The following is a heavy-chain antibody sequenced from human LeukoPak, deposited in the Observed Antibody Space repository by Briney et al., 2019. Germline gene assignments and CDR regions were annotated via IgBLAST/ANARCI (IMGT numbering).Heavy chain of an antibody. CDR2: IYYSGST. V-gene: IGHV4-61*01. Sequence: PSETLSLTCTVSGGSISSGSYYWSWIRQPPGKGLEWIGYIYYSGSTNYNPSLKSRVTISVDTSKNQFSLKLSSVTAADTAVYYCARDSITSSWYAEDAFDIWGQGTMVTVSS. J-gene: IGHJ3*02. CDR3: ARDSITSSWYAEDAFDI. CDR1: GGSISSGSYY. D-gene: IGHD6-13*01.